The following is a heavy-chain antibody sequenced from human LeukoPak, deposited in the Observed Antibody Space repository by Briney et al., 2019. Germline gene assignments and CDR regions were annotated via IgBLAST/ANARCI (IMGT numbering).Heavy chain of an antibody. V-gene: IGHV4-39*07. CDR2: IYYSGST. CDR1: GGSISSTTYY. CDR3: ARGSGSYYGGLDY. D-gene: IGHD1-26*01. J-gene: IGHJ4*02. Sequence: PSETLSLTCTVSGGSISSTTYYWGWIRQPPGKGLEWIGSIYYSGSTYYNPSLKSRVTISVDTSKNQFSLKLSSVTAADTAVYYCARGSGSYYGGLDYWGQGTLVTVSS.